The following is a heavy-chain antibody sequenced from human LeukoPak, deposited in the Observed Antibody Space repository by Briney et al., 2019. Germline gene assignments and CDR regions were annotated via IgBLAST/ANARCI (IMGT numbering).Heavy chain of an antibody. CDR2: INHSGST. CDR1: GGSFSGYY. D-gene: IGHD3-10*01. Sequence: AETLSLTCAVYGGSFSGYYWSWIRQPPGKGLEWIGEINHSGSTNYNPSLKSRVTISVDTSKNQFSLKLSSVTAADTAVYYCARRCIAWFGELLFYYYYIDVWGKGTTVPIS. J-gene: IGHJ6*03. V-gene: IGHV4-34*01. CDR3: ARRCIAWFGELLFYYYYIDV.